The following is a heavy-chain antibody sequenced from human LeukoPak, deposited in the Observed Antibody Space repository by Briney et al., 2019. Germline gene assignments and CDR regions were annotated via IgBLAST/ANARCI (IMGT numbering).Heavy chain of an antibody. J-gene: IGHJ4*02. CDR2: ILLDGSKE. V-gene: IGHV3-33*06. CDR1: GFTFSSCG. D-gene: IGHD4-11*01. Sequence: PGGSLRLSCAASGFTFSSCGMHWVRQAPGKGLEWVAVILLDGSKEFYTDSVKGRFTISRDNSKNMLYLQMKSLRVDDTAVYYCAKSVEHSNYRKFHDWGQGTLVTVSS. CDR3: AKSVEHSNYRKFHD.